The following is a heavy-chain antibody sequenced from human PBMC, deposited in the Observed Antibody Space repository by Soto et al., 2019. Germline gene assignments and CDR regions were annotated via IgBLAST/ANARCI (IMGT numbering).Heavy chain of an antibody. D-gene: IGHD2-2*01. CDR1: GFTFSNFA. V-gene: IGHV3-23*01. CDR3: AKDTSSSPYYMHV. J-gene: IGHJ6*03. CDR2: ITGSTGTT. Sequence: GGSLRPSCAASGFTFSNFAMSWVRHAPGKGLEWVSEITGSTGTTYYADSVKGRFIISRDNSKNTLHLQMNSLRAEDTAVYYCAKDTSSSPYYMHVWGKGTTVTVSS.